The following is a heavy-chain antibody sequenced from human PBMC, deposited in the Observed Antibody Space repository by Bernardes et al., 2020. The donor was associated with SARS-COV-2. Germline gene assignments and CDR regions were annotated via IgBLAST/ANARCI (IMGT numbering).Heavy chain of an antibody. CDR1: GFTFSTFW. CDR3: ARDVGGTDWRFGFDV. J-gene: IGHJ3*01. Sequence: GGSLRLSCAASGFTFSTFWMTWVRQAPGKGLEWVANINQDGSETFYVDSVKGRFTISRDNAKNSLFMEMNTLRAEDTAVYYCARDVGGTDWRFGFDVWGPGTMVHVSS. CDR2: INQDGSET. V-gene: IGHV3-7*01. D-gene: IGHD3-9*01.